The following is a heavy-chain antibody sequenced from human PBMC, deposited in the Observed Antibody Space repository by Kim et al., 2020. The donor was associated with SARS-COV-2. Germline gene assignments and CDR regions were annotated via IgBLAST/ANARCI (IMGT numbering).Heavy chain of an antibody. CDR1: GDSISSSSYY. V-gene: IGHV4-39*07. J-gene: IGHJ3*01. Sequence: SETLSLTCTVSGDSISSSSYYWGWIRQPPGKGLEWIGSIYESGRTYYNPSLKSRVTISVDTSKNQFSLKLTSITAADSAVYYCARDQHSMYYDTSTGYYTNAFDVWGQGTKVTVSS. D-gene: IGHD3-9*01. CDR2: IYESGRT. CDR3: ARDQHSMYYDTSTGYYTNAFDV.